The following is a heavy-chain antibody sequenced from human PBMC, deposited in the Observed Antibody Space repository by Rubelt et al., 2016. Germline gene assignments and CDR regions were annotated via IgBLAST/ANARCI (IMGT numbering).Heavy chain of an antibody. V-gene: IGHV1-3*01. D-gene: IGHD2-21*01. CDR2: INAGNGNT. Sequence: YTFTSYVMHWVRQAPGKRIEWMGWINAGNGNTKYSQKFQGRVTITRDTSASTAYMELSSLRSDDTAVYYCAREVMAISDYWGQGTLVTVSS. CDR3: AREVMAISDY. J-gene: IGHJ4*02. CDR1: YTFTSYV.